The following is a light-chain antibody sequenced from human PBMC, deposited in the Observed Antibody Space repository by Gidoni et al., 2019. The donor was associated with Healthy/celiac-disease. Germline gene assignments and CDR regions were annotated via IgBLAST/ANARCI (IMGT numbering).Light chain of an antibody. CDR2: DVS. CDR3: SSYTSSSTLYVV. CDR1: SSDVGGYNY. J-gene: IGLJ2*01. V-gene: IGLV2-14*03. Sequence: QSALTQPASVSGSPGQSITISCTGTSSDVGGYNYVSWYQHHPGQAPKLMIYDVSNRPSGVSIRFSGSKSGNTASLTISVLQAEDEADYYCSSYTSSSTLYVVFGGGTKLTVL.